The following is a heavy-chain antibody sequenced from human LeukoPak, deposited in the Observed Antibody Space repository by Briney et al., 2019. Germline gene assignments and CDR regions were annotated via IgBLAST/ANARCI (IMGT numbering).Heavy chain of an antibody. V-gene: IGHV3-30*04. Sequence: GGSLRLSCAASGFTFSSYAMHWVRQAPGKGLEWVAVISYDGSNKYYADSVKGRFTISRDNSKNTLYLQTNSLRAEDTAVYYCARDVRRGDNYWGQRTLVTVSS. CDR1: GFTFSSYA. D-gene: IGHD3-16*01. J-gene: IGHJ4*02. CDR3: ARDVRRGDNY. CDR2: ISYDGSNK.